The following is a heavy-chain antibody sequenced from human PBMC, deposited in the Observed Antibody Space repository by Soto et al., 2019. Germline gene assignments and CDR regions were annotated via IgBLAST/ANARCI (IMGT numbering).Heavy chain of an antibody. CDR2: IYYSGST. CDR3: ARDYKRRNLYYYGMDV. CDR1: GGSVSSGSYY. V-gene: IGHV4-61*01. D-gene: IGHD3-10*01. Sequence: PSETLSLTCTVSGGSVSSGSYYWSWIRQPPGKGLEWIGYIYYSGSTNYNPSLKSRVTISVDTSKNQFSLKLSSVTAADTAVYYCARDYKRRNLYYYGMDVWGQGTTVTVSS. J-gene: IGHJ6*02.